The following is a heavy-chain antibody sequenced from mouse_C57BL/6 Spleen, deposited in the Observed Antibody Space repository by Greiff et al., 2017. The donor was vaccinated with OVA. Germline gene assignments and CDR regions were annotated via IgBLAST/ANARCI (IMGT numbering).Heavy chain of an antibody. CDR3: ARGGAWGAD. CDR1: GYTFTSYW. CDR2: IHPNSGST. Sequence: VQLQQPGAELVKPGASVKLSCKASGYTFTSYWMHWVKQRPGQGLEWIGMIHPNSGSTNYNEKFKSKATLTVDKSSSTAYMQLSSLTSEDSAVYYWARGGAWGADWGQGTLVTVSA. V-gene: IGHV1-64*01. J-gene: IGHJ3*01.